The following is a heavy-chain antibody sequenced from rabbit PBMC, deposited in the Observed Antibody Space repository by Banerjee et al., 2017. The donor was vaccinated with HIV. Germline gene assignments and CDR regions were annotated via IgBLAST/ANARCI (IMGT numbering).Heavy chain of an antibody. J-gene: IGHJ4*01. CDR2: IYTGDGDT. CDR3: VRDGAGNSVAPDRFFNL. CDR1: GFDFSSSYW. Sequence: QEQLVESGGGLVQPEGSLTLTCTASGFDFSSSYWMCWVRQAPGKGPEWIGCIYTGDGDTAYASWAKGRFTISKTSSTTVTLQMTSLTAADTATYFCVRDGAGNSVAPDRFFNLWGPGTLVTVS. V-gene: IGHV1S45*01. D-gene: IGHD8-1*01.